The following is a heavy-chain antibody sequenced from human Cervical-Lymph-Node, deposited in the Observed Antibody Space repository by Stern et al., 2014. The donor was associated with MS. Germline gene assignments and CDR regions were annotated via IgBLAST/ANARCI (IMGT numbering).Heavy chain of an antibody. D-gene: IGHD4-17*01. CDR2: ISYTGRT. Sequence: VQLVESGPGLVKPSETLSLTCTVSGGSISSSSYYWAWIRQPPGKGLVWIGSISYTGRTHYNPPIKSRFTMSFDTSKNQFFLRLSSVTAADTSMYYCARLQAGTMVTTSISFDIWGQGTMVTVSS. CDR1: GGSISSSSYY. V-gene: IGHV4-39*01. CDR3: ARLQAGTMVTTSISFDI. J-gene: IGHJ3*02.